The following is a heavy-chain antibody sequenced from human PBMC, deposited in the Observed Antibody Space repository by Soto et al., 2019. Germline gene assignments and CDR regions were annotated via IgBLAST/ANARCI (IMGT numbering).Heavy chain of an antibody. V-gene: IGHV3-11*06. CDR2: ISSSSSYT. D-gene: IGHD5-12*01. CDR1: GFTFSDYY. Sequence: GGSLRLSCAASGFTFSDYYMSWIRQAPGKGLEWVSYISSSSSYTNYADSVKGRFTISRDNAKNSLYLQMNSLRAEDTAVYYCARVWGYSGYDQLMYYFDYWGQGTLVIVSS. J-gene: IGHJ4*02. CDR3: ARVWGYSGYDQLMYYFDY.